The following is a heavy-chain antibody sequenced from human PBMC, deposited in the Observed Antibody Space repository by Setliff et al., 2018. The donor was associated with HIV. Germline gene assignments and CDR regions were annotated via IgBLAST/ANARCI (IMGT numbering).Heavy chain of an antibody. J-gene: IGHJ4*02. CDR2: IGGHGSII. CDR3: AAVPWGHSSLIIDH. D-gene: IGHD3-16*01. CDR1: GLIFSSYE. Sequence: GGSLRLSCAASGLIFSSYEMNWVRQAPGKGLEWISFIGGHGSIIHYVDSVKGRFTISRDNAKNSVYLQMHSLRVEDTAVYYCAAVPWGHSSLIIDHWGQGTPVTVSS. V-gene: IGHV3-48*03.